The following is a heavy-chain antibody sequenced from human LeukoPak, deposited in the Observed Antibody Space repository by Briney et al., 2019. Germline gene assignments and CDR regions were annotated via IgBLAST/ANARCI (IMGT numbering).Heavy chain of an antibody. J-gene: IGHJ4*02. CDR3: AAGAQPLDN. D-gene: IGHD1-1*01. CDR1: GYSISSGYY. V-gene: IGHV4-38-2*01. CDR2: IYHSAST. Sequence: PSETLSLTCAVSGYSISSGYYWGWIRQPPGKGPEWIGNIYHSASTYYNPSLKSRVTIPVDTSKNQFSLKLSSVTAADTAVYYCAAGAQPLDNXGRGTLVTVSS.